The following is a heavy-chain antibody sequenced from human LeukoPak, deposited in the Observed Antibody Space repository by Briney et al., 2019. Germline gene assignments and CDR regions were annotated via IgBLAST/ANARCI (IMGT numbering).Heavy chain of an antibody. D-gene: IGHD1-26*01. CDR3: ARAQSYYDY. Sequence: GASVKVSCKASGYTFTNYYMHWVRQAPGQGLEWMGIINPSGDSATYAHNFQGRVTMTRDTSTTTVYMELSSLRSEDTAVYYCARAQSYYDYWGQGTLVTVSS. V-gene: IGHV1-46*01. J-gene: IGHJ4*02. CDR1: GYTFTNYY. CDR2: INPSGDSA.